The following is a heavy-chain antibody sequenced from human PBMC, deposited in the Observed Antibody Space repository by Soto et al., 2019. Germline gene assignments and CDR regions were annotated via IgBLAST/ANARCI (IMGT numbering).Heavy chain of an antibody. CDR1: GFTFSSYA. CDR2: ISYDGSNK. V-gene: IGHV3-30-3*01. D-gene: IGHD6-13*01. J-gene: IGHJ3*02. Sequence: GGPRRLSCAASGFTFSSYAMHWVRQAPGKGLEWVAVISYDGSNKYYADSVKGRFTISRDNSKNTVYLQMTSLRAKDTAVYYCARVVKQQLVNAGFDIWGQGTMVTVSS. CDR3: ARVVKQQLVNAGFDI.